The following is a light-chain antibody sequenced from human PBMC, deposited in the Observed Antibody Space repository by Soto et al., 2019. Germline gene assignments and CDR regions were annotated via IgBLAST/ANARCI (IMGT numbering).Light chain of an antibody. CDR3: SSYTRSNTYV. J-gene: IGLJ1*01. CDR1: SSDVGGYNY. Sequence: QSVLTQPASLSGSPGQSITISCTGTSSDVGGYNYVSWYQQHPGKAPKLMIYDVSSRPSGVSDRFSGSKSGNTASLTISGLQAEDEADYYCSSYTRSNTYVFGTGTKVTVL. V-gene: IGLV2-14*01. CDR2: DVS.